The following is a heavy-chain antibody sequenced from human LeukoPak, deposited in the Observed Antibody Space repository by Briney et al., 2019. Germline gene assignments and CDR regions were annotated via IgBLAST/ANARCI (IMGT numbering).Heavy chain of an antibody. CDR3: ARDRSHDDAFDL. V-gene: IGHV3-21*01. D-gene: IGHD3-16*01. CDR1: GFTFSSSV. Sequence: GGSLRLSCAASGFTFSSSVMSWVRQAPGKGLEWVSSISSSGIDMYYADSLKGRFTISRDNAKNSLYLHMSSLRVEDTAVYYCARDRSHDDAFDLWGQGTMVTVSS. J-gene: IGHJ3*01. CDR2: ISSSGIDM.